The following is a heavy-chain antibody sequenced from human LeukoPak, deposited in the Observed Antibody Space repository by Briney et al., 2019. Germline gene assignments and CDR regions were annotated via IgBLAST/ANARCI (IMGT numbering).Heavy chain of an antibody. CDR3: ATAPGYYYDSSGPDY. V-gene: IGHV3-48*01. D-gene: IGHD3-22*01. Sequence: GGSLRLSCAASGFTFSSYSMNWVRQAPGKGLEWVSYISSSSSTIYYADSVKGRFTISRDNAKNSLYLQMNSLGAEDTAVYYCATAPGYYYDSSGPDYWGQGTLVTVSS. CDR2: ISSSSSTI. J-gene: IGHJ4*02. CDR1: GFTFSSYS.